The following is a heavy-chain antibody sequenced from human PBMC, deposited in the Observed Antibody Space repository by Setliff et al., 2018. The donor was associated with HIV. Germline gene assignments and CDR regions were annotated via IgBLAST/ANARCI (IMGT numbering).Heavy chain of an antibody. Sequence: ASVKVSCKASGYTFTGYYIYWVRQAPGQGLEWMGRINPNSGGTHYAQKFQGRVTMTGDTSVSTAYMELSGLGLDDTAVYYCARDFLNYDFYRAFDSWGQGTLVTVSS. CDR1: GYTFTGYY. D-gene: IGHD3-3*01. CDR2: INPNSGGT. CDR3: ARDFLNYDFYRAFDS. J-gene: IGHJ4*02. V-gene: IGHV1-2*06.